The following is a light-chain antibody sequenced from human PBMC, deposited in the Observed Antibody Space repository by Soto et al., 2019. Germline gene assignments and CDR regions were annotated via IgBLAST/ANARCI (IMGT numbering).Light chain of an antibody. CDR2: GNS. CDR1: SSNIGAGYD. Sequence: QSVLTQPPSVSGAPGQRVTISCTGSSSNIGAGYDVHWYQQLPGTAPKLLMYGNSNRPSGVPDRLSGSKSGTSASLAITGLQAEDEADYYCQSYDSSLSGSEVFGTGTKLTVL. J-gene: IGLJ1*01. V-gene: IGLV1-40*01. CDR3: QSYDSSLSGSEV.